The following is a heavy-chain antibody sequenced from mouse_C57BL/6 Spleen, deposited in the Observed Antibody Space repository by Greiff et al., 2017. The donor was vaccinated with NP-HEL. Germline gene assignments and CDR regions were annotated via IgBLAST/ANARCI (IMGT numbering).Heavy chain of an antibody. CDR1: GFSLTSYG. CDR2: IWSGGST. J-gene: IGHJ4*01. V-gene: IGHV2-2*01. CDR3: ARRKDYYAMDY. Sequence: VQRVESGPGLVQPSQSLSITCTVSGFSLTSYGVHWVRQSPGKGLEWLGVIWSGGSTDYNAAFISRLSISKDNSKSQVFFKMNSLQADETAIYYCARRKDYYAMDYWGPGPSVTVSS.